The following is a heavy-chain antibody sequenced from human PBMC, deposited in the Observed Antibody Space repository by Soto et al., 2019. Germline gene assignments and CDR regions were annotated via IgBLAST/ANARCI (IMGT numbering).Heavy chain of an antibody. Sequence: SVKVSCKASGGTFSSYAISWVRQAPGQGLEWMGGIIPIFGTANYAQKFQGRVTITADKSTSTAYMELSSLRSEDTAVYYCARGGIVVVVAATPQATYFDYWGQGTLVTVSS. CDR2: IIPIFGTA. V-gene: IGHV1-69*06. J-gene: IGHJ4*02. D-gene: IGHD2-15*01. CDR3: ARGGIVVVVAATPQATYFDY. CDR1: GGTFSSYA.